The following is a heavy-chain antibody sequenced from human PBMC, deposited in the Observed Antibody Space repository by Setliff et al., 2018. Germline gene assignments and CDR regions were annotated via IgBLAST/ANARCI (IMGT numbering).Heavy chain of an antibody. D-gene: IGHD5-18*01. CDR2: ISPDSYYI. J-gene: IGHJ4*02. CDR1: GFTFSSYS. Sequence: PGGSLRLSCAASGFTFSSYSMHWVRQTPGKGLEWVSSISPDSYYIYYADSIKGRFTISRDNAKSSLYMQMNSLRAEDTAIYYCATTRVWIPVLDSCGQGTLVTVSS. CDR3: ATTRVWIPVLDS. V-gene: IGHV3-21*04.